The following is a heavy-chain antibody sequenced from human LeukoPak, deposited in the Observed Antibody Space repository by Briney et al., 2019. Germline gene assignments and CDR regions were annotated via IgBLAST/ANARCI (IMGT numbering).Heavy chain of an antibody. CDR3: AIDREGHGKYSYVQYYFDY. CDR2: IYSSGST. CDR1: GGSFSGYY. V-gene: IGHV4-59*10. Sequence: PSETLSLTCAVYGGSFSGYYWSWIRQPAGKGLEWIGGIYSSGSTNYNPSPKSRVTISVDTSKNQFSLKLSSVTAADTAVYYCAIDREGHGKYSYVQYYFDYWGQGTLVTVSS. D-gene: IGHD5-18*01. J-gene: IGHJ4*02.